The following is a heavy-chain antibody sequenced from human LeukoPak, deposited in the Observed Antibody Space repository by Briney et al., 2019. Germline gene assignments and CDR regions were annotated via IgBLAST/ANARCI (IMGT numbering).Heavy chain of an antibody. CDR2: IIPILGTA. CDR3: ARGIWSGYTNWFDP. V-gene: IGHV1-69*04. Sequence: SVKVSCKASGGTSSSYAISWVRQVPGQGLEWMGRIIPILGTANYAQKFQGRVTITADKSTSTAYMELSSLRSEDTAVYYCARGIWSGYTNWFDPWGQGTLVTVSP. D-gene: IGHD3-3*01. CDR1: GGTSSSYA. J-gene: IGHJ5*02.